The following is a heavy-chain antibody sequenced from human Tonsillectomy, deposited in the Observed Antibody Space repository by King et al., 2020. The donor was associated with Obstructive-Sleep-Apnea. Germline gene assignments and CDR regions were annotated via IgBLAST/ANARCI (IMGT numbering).Heavy chain of an antibody. CDR3: AKGSGNVLYYYYGTDV. V-gene: IGHV3-11*01. Sequence: VQLVESGGGLVKPGGSLRLSCAASGFTFSDYYMTWIRQGPGKGLEWVSYISSSGSTIYYADSVKGRFTISRDDAKNSLYLQMNSLRAEDTAVYYCAKGSGNVLYYYYGTDVWGQGTTVTVSS. CDR1: GFTFSDYY. D-gene: IGHD3-10*01. CDR2: ISSSGSTI. J-gene: IGHJ6*02.